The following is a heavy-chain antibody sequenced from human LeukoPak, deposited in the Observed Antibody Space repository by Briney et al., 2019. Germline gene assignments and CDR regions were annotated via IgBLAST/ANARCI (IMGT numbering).Heavy chain of an antibody. Sequence: GGSLRLSCAASGFTFSSYAMSWVRQAPGKGLEWVSAISGSGGSTYYADSVKGRFTISRDNSKNTLYLQMNSLRAEDTAVYYCAKDRDTYYDLWSGYKASGGYYFDYWGQGTLVTVSS. D-gene: IGHD3-3*01. CDR2: ISGSGGST. V-gene: IGHV3-23*01. CDR3: AKDRDTYYDLWSGYKASGGYYFDY. CDR1: GFTFSSYA. J-gene: IGHJ4*02.